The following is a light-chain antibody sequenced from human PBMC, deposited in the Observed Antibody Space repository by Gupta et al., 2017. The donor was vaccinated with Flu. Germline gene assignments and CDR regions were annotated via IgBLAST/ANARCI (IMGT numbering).Light chain of an antibody. CDR3: QQYGSLLWT. V-gene: IGKV3-20*01. CDR1: QSVRSNY. CDR2: GAD. J-gene: IGKJ1*01. Sequence: ETVLTQSPGTLSLSPGERATLSCRASQSVRSNYLAWYQQKPGQAPRVLIYGADIRATGIPDRFSGSGSGRDFTLTISRLEPEDFAVYFCQQYGSLLWTFGQGTKVEIK.